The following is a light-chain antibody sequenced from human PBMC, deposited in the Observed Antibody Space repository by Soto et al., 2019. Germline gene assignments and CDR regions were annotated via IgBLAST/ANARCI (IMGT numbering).Light chain of an antibody. V-gene: IGKV1-5*01. CDR2: DAS. CDR3: QQYNS. J-gene: IGKJ2*01. Sequence: DIQMTQSPSTLSASVGDRVTITCRASQSISSWLAWYQQKPGKAPKLLIYDASSLESGVPSRFSGSGSGTEFTLTISSLQPDDFANYYCQQYNSFGQGTKLEIK. CDR1: QSISSW.